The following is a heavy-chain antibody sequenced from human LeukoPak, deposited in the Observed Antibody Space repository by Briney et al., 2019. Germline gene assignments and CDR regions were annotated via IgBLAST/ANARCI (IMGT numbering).Heavy chain of an antibody. J-gene: IGHJ3*02. CDR1: GYTFTSYY. CDR2: INPSGGST. V-gene: IGHV1-46*01. D-gene: IGHD1-26*01. Sequence: ASVKVSCKASGYTFTSYYMHWVRQAPGQGLEWMGIINPSGGSTSYAQKFQGRVTMTRDTSTSTVYMELSSLRSEDTAVYYCASQGEGELDAFDIWGQGTMVTVSS. CDR3: ASQGEGELDAFDI.